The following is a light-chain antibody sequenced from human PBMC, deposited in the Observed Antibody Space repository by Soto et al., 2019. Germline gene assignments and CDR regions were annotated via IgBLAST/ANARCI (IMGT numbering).Light chain of an antibody. CDR1: PSVSSSY. CDR3: HQYGSSTYT. V-gene: IGKV3-20*01. J-gene: IGKJ2*01. Sequence: EIVLTQSPGTLSLSPGERATLSCRASPSVSSSYLAWYQQKPGQSPRLLIYGASSRATGIPDRFSGSGSGTDFTLTINRLELEDFAVYYCHQYGSSTYTFGQGTKLEI. CDR2: GAS.